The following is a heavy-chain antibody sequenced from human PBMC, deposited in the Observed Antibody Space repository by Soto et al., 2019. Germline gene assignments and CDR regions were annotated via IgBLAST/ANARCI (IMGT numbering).Heavy chain of an antibody. D-gene: IGHD7-27*01. V-gene: IGHV3-23*01. CDR3: AKVFPGTGDPYYYYGMDV. J-gene: IGHJ6*02. CDR1: GFTFSSYA. Sequence: GGSLRLSCAASGFTFSSYAMSWVRQAPGKGLEWVSAISGSGDTTYYADSVKGRFTISRDNSKNTLYLQMNSLRAEDTAVYYCAKVFPGTGDPYYYYGMDVWGQGTTVTVSS. CDR2: ISGSGDTT.